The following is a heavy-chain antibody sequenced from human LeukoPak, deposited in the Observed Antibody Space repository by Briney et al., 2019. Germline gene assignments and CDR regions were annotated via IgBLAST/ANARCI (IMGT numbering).Heavy chain of an antibody. Sequence: GGSLRLSCAASGFSFDDYGMSWVRQAPGKGLEWVSSISSSSSYIYYADSVKGRFTISRDNAKNSLYLQMNSLRAEDTAVYYCARASHPPDAFDIWGQGTMVTVSS. J-gene: IGHJ3*02. CDR1: GFSFDDYG. CDR2: ISSSSSYI. CDR3: ARASHPPDAFDI. V-gene: IGHV3-21*01.